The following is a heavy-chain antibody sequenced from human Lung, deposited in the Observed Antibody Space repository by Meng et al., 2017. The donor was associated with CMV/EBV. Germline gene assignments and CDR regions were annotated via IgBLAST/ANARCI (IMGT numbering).Heavy chain of an antibody. D-gene: IGHD1-26*01. CDR3: ARTQLPDHTGSYRYYYYYDMDV. CDR2: INPNSGGT. J-gene: IGHJ6*02. CDR1: GYTFTGYH. Sequence: ASVKVSXKASGYTFTGYHIHWVRQAPGQGLEWMGWINPNSGGTKYANKFQGRVTMSRDTSINTAYMDLSRLTSDDTAVYYCARTQLPDHTGSYRYYYYYDMDVWGQGXMVTVSS. V-gene: IGHV1-2*07.